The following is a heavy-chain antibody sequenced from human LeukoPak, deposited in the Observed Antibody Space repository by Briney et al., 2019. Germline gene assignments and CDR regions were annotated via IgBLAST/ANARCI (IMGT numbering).Heavy chain of an antibody. J-gene: IGHJ6*02. Sequence: QSGGSLRLSCAASGFRFSGYSMNWVRQAPGKGLEWVSYISHTGSTMSYADSVKGRFTISRDNARNSLHLQMNSLRAEDTAVYYCAIPPLSGTGSSRPLAEMDIWGQGTTVTVSS. D-gene: IGHD3-10*01. CDR3: AIPPLSGTGSSRPLAEMDI. V-gene: IGHV3-48*04. CDR1: GFRFSGYS. CDR2: ISHTGSTM.